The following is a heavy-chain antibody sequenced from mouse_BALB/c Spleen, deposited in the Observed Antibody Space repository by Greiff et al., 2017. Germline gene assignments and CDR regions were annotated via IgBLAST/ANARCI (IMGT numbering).Heavy chain of an antibody. D-gene: IGHD1-1*01. CDR3: AREADYYYFDY. CDR2: IYPGDGDT. Sequence: QVQLKQSGAELARPGASVKLSCKASGYTFTSYWMQWVKQRPGQGLEWIGAIYPGDGDTRYTQKFKGKATLTADKSSSTAYMQLSSLASEDSAVYYCAREADYYYFDYWGQGTTLTVSS. J-gene: IGHJ2*01. CDR1: GYTFTSYW. V-gene: IGHV1-87*01.